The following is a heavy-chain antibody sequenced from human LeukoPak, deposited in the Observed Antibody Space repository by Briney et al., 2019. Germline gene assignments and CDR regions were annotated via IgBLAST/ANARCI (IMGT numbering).Heavy chain of an antibody. D-gene: IGHD5-18*01. V-gene: IGHV4-39*07. CDR1: GGSISSSSYY. CDR2: IYYSGST. Sequence: PSETLSLTCTVSGGSISSSSYYWGWIRQPPGKGLEWIGSIYYSGSTYYNPSLKSRVTISVDTSKNQFSLKLSSVTAADTAVYYCARAKPKTQGYSYGYDYWGQGTLVTVSS. J-gene: IGHJ4*02. CDR3: ARAKPKTQGYSYGYDY.